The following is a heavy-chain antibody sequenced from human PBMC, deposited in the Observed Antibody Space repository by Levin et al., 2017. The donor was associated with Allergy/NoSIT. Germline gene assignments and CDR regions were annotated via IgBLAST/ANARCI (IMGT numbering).Heavy chain of an antibody. Sequence: GESLKISCEASGFTFTDYYMSWIRQAPGKGLEWLSYISASGSIKYAESVQGRFSISRDNAQNSVFLQLNSLRGEDTAVYYCTRSDSSPSYYYSGMDVWGQGTTVTVSS. CDR1: GFTFTDYY. CDR3: TRSDSSPSYYYSGMDV. V-gene: IGHV3-11*01. J-gene: IGHJ6*02. D-gene: IGHD3-22*01. CDR2: ISASGSI.